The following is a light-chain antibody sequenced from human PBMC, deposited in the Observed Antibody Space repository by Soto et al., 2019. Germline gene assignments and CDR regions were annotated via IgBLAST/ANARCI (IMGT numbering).Light chain of an antibody. J-gene: IGLJ2*01. CDR2: GNS. CDR3: QSYDSSLSAVV. V-gene: IGLV1-40*01. Sequence: QSVLTQPPSVSRTPGQRVTISCTRSSSNIGAGYDVHWYQQLPGTAPKLLIYGNSNRPSGVPDRFSGSKSGTSASLAITGLQAEDEADYYCQSYDSSLSAVVFGGGTKVTVL. CDR1: SSNIGAGYD.